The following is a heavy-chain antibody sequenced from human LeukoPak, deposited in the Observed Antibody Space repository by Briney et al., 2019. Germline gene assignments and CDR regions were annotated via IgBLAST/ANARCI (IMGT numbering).Heavy chain of an antibody. CDR1: GYTFTGYY. D-gene: IGHD1-1*01. Sequence: ASVKVSCKASGYTFTGYYMHWVRQAPGQGLEWMGWINPNSGGTNYAQKFQGRVTMTRDTSISTAYMELSRLRSDDTAVYYCAREAQLERRSGRGWFDPWGQGTLVTVSS. CDR2: INPNSGGT. CDR3: AREAQLERRSGRGWFDP. V-gene: IGHV1-2*02. J-gene: IGHJ5*02.